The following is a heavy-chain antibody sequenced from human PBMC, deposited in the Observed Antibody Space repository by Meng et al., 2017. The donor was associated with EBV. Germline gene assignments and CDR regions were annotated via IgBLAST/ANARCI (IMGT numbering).Heavy chain of an antibody. CDR2: IYVCSGET. D-gene: IGHD1-1*01. CDR1: DYTSFADC. V-gene: IGHV1-18*01. CDR3: ARRVPQLRDL. Sequence: HVQLVQSGAEVKKPGASVTVSCKTSDYTSFADCVSWVRQAPGQWLGWMEWIYVCSGETVYSQKFQDRVMMTIDTSTNTGYMELRNLRSDETAVYYGARRVPQLRDLWGQGAVVTVSS. J-gene: IGHJ4*01.